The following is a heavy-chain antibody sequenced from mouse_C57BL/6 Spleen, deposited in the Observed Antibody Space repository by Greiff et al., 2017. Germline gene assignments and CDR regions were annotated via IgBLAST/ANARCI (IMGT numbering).Heavy chain of an antibody. V-gene: IGHV1-18*01. J-gene: IGHJ1*03. CDR1: GYTFTDYN. Sequence: VQLQQSGPELVKPGASVKIPCKASGYTFTDYNMDWVKQSHGKSLEWIGDINPNNGGTIYNQKFKGKATLTVDKSSSTAYMELRSLTSEDTAVYYCARLHHYGSSLPRYFDVWGTGTTVTVSS. CDR2: INPNNGGT. D-gene: IGHD1-1*01. CDR3: ARLHHYGSSLPRYFDV.